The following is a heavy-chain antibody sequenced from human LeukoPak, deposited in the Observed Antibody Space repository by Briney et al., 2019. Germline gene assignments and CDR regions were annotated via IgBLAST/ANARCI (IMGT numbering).Heavy chain of an antibody. CDR3: AREYYYGSGSYYNGY. D-gene: IGHD3-10*01. J-gene: IGHJ4*02. CDR1: GFTFRSYW. V-gene: IGHV3-7*04. Sequence: PGGSLRLSCAASGFTFRSYWMSWVRQAPGKGLEWVATIKQDGSEKYYVDSVKGRFTISRDNAKNSLYLLMNSLRAEDTAVYYCAREYYYGSGSYYNGYWGQGTLVTVSS. CDR2: IKQDGSEK.